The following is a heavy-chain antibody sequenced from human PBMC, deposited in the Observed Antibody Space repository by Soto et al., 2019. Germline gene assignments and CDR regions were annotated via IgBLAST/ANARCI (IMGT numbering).Heavy chain of an antibody. J-gene: IGHJ1*01. Sequence: QVQLMQSGPDVKMRGASVKVSCKASGYTFINYGFSWVRQAPGQGLEWMGWISPYTGNTNYARKFQGRVTMTTDTSTNTVYIELMSLRSDDTAVYYCARDLLSGSGTYYQHWGQGTLVTVSS. V-gene: IGHV1-18*01. CDR2: ISPYTGNT. D-gene: IGHD3-10*01. CDR3: ARDLLSGSGTYYQH. CDR1: GYTFINYG.